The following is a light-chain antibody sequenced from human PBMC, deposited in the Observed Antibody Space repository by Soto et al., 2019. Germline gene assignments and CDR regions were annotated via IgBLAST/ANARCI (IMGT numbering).Light chain of an antibody. CDR3: QQYGLPPHS. Sequence: EIVWTQSPGTLSLSPGERATVSGRARQSGYNNYLAWYHQKPGQTPRLLVNGASNRSTGIPDRFSGGGSGTDFTLTISSLEPEDFAVYYCQQYGLPPHSFGQGTRVEIK. CDR1: QSGYNNY. J-gene: IGKJ2*01. CDR2: GAS. V-gene: IGKV3-20*01.